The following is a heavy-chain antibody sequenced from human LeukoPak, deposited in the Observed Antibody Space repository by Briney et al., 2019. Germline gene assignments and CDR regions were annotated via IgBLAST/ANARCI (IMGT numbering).Heavy chain of an antibody. CDR3: ARVHLIAAAGTFDY. CDR2: IKQDGSER. D-gene: IGHD6-13*01. CDR1: GFTFSRYW. V-gene: IGHV3-7*01. J-gene: IGHJ4*02. Sequence: PGGSLRLSCAASGFTFSRYWMSWARQAPGKGLEWVASIKQDGSERYFVDSVKGRFTISRDNAKNSLYLQMNSLRAEDTAVYYCARVHLIAAAGTFDYWGQGTLVTVSS.